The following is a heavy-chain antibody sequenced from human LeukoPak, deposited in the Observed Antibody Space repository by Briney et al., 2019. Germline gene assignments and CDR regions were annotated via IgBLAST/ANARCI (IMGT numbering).Heavy chain of an antibody. CDR3: ANLNYYDSSMED. J-gene: IGHJ4*02. D-gene: IGHD3-22*01. CDR1: GFTFSSYA. Sequence: GESLRLSCAASGFTFSSYAMSWVRQAPGKGLEWVSAISGSGGSTYYADSVKGRFTISRDNSKNTLYLQMNSLRAEDTAVYYCANLNYYDSSMEDWGQGTLVTVSS. CDR2: ISGSGGST. V-gene: IGHV3-23*01.